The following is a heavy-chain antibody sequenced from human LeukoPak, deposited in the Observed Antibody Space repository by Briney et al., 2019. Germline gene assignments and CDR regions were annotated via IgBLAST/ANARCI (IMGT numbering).Heavy chain of an antibody. CDR1: GYTFTIYG. D-gene: IGHD2-15*01. CDR3: ARDNSYGDITWWFDP. V-gene: IGHV1-18*01. Sequence: GASVKVSCKASGYTFTIYGISWVRQAPGQGLEWMRWISAYNGNTNYAQKLQGRVTMTRDTSTSTDYMELSSLRSEDTAIYYCARDNSYGDITWWFDPWGQGTLVTVSS. J-gene: IGHJ5*02. CDR2: ISAYNGNT.